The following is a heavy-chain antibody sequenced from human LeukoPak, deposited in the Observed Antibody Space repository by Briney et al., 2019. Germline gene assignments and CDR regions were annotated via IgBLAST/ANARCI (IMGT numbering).Heavy chain of an antibody. D-gene: IGHD2-8*01. CDR1: GGPISSYY. Sequence: PSETLSLTCTVSGGPISSYYWSWIRQPPGKGLEWIGYIYYSGSTNYNPSLKSRVTISVDTSKNQFSLKLSSVTAADTAVYYCARDMLVTGAFDIWGQGTMVTVSS. CDR2: IYYSGST. CDR3: ARDMLVTGAFDI. J-gene: IGHJ3*02. V-gene: IGHV4-59*01.